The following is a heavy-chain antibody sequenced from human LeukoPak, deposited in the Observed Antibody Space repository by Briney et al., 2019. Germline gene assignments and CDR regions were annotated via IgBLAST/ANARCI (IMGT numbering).Heavy chain of an antibody. V-gene: IGHV3-7*01. CDR3: ARGSQQSIVDIVATINDY. CDR1: GFTFSSYW. D-gene: IGHD5-12*01. Sequence: PGGSLRLSCAASGFTFSSYWMSWVRQAPGKGLEWVANIQQDGSEKYYADSVKGRFTISRDNAKNSLYLQMNSLRAEDTAVYYCARGSQQSIVDIVATINDYWGQGTLVTVSS. J-gene: IGHJ4*02. CDR2: IQQDGSEK.